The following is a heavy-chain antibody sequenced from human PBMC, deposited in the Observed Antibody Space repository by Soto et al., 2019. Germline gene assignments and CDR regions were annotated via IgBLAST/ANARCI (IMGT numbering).Heavy chain of an antibody. CDR1: GFSLSTSGVG. V-gene: IGHV2-5*02. CDR3: AHKLDFWSGYSSGWPAY. Sequence: SGPTLVNPTQTLTLTCTFSGFSLSTSGVGVGWIRQPPGKALEWLALIYWDDDKRYSPSLKSRLTITKDTSKNQVVLTMTNMDPVDTATYYCAHKLDFWSGYSSGWPAYWGQGTLVTVSS. J-gene: IGHJ4*02. D-gene: IGHD3-3*01. CDR2: IYWDDDK.